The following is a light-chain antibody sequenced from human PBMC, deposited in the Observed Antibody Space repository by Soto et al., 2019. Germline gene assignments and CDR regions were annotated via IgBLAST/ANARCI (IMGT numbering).Light chain of an antibody. CDR3: KQYDSSRK. V-gene: IGKV1-5*01. CDR1: QNIGTW. J-gene: IGKJ1*01. CDR2: DVS. Sequence: IQLTHSPSSLSASVVYIVTITCRASQNIGTWLAWYQQKPGGAPRLLIYDVSNLESGVPSRFSGSGSGPEFTLTITSLQPEDFGIYYCKQYDSSRKFGQGTKVDIK.